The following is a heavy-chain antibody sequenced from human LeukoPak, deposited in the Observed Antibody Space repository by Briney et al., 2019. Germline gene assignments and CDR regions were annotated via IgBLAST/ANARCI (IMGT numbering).Heavy chain of an antibody. CDR1: GGSISSSY. CDR2: IYTAGSTDST. J-gene: IGHJ4*02. Sequence: PSETLSLTCTVSGGSISSSYCSWIRQPAGKGLEWIGRIYTAGSTDSTDFNPSLKSRVTMSVDTSKNQFSLKLGSVTAADTAVYYCAGFGAGSYYWGQGTLVTVSS. D-gene: IGHD3-10*01. V-gene: IGHV4-4*07. CDR3: AGFGAGSYY.